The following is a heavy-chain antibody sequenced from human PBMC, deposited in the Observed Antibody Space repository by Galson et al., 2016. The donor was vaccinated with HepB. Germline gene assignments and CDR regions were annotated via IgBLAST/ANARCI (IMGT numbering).Heavy chain of an antibody. CDR2: INAGNGNT. Sequence: SVKVSCKASGYTFTNYAMHWVRQAPGQRLEWMGWINAGNGNTKYSQKFQGRVTITRDTSASTAYMELSSLRSEDTAVCYCARLQLERQGAFDIWGQGTMVTVSS. CDR1: GYTFTNYA. CDR3: ARLQLERQGAFDI. V-gene: IGHV1-3*01. D-gene: IGHD1-1*01. J-gene: IGHJ3*02.